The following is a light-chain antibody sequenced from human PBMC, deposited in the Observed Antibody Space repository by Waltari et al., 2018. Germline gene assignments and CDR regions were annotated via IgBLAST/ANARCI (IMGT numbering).Light chain of an antibody. CDR1: ESVTNDY. J-gene: IGKJ1*01. CDR3: QQYGSLPWT. Sequence: EVVLTQSSGTLSLSPGERATLSCRASESVTNDYLAWYQQKPGQAPRLLIYDASIRAAGIPDRFSDSGSGTDFTLTITRLEPEDFAVYHCQQYGSLPWTFGQGTMVDMK. V-gene: IGKV3-20*01. CDR2: DAS.